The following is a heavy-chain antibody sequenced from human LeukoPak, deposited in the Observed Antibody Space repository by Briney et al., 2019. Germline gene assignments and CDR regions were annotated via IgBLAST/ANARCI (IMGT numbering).Heavy chain of an antibody. CDR1: GYSFTSYW. V-gene: IGHV5-10-1*01. J-gene: IGHJ3*02. D-gene: IGHD3-10*01. Sequence: GESLQISCKGSGYSFTSYWITWVRQMPGKGLEWMGRIDPSDSYTNYSPSFQGHVTISADKSISTAYLQWSGLKASDTAMYYCARRDGFGAIDFAFDIWGQGTMVTVSS. CDR2: IDPSDSYT. CDR3: ARRDGFGAIDFAFDI.